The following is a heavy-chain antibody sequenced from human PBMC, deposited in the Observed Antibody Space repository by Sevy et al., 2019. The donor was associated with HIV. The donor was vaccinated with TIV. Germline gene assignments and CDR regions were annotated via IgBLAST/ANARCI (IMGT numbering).Heavy chain of an antibody. J-gene: IGHJ4*02. CDR3: AREGCTKPHDY. CDR1: GFTFSKYS. CDR2: LSFGCGEI. D-gene: IGHD2-8*01. Sequence: GGSLRLYCAASGFTFSKYSMSWVRQPPGKGLEWVSTLSFGCGEINYADSVKGRFTISRDNSRSSVYLQMNNLRPEDTAVYYCAREGCTKPHDYWGQGTLDTVSS. V-gene: IGHV3-23*01.